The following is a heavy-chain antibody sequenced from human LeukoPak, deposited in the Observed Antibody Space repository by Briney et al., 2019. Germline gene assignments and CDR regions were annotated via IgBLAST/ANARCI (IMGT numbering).Heavy chain of an antibody. D-gene: IGHD6-19*01. CDR1: GFTFSSYA. J-gene: IGHJ4*02. CDR3: AKDASGWYGESYYFDY. V-gene: IGHV3-23*01. Sequence: GGSLRLSCAASGFTFSSYAMSWVRQAPGKGLEWVSAISGSGGSTYYADSVKGRSTISRDNSKNTLYLQMNSLRAEDTAVYYCAKDASGWYGESYYFDYWGQGTLVTVSS. CDR2: ISGSGGST.